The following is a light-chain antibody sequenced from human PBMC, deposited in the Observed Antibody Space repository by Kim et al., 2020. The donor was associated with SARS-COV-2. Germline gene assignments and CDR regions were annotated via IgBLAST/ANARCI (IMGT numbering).Light chain of an antibody. CDR3: QSYDSSLSGSEV. Sequence: QPVLTQPPSVSGAPGQRVTISCTGSSSNIGAGYDVHWYQQLPGTAPKLLIYGNSNRPSGVPDRFSGSKSGTSASLAITGLQAEDEADYYCQSYDSSLSGSEVFGGGTQLT. CDR1: SSNIGAGYD. V-gene: IGLV1-40*01. CDR2: GNS. J-gene: IGLJ2*01.